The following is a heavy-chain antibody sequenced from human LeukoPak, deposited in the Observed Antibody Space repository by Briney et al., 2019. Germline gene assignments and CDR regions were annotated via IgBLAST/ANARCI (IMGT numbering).Heavy chain of an antibody. V-gene: IGHV3-23*01. CDR1: GFTFSSYA. J-gene: IGHJ4*02. CDR2: ISGSGGST. Sequence: PGGSLRLSCAASGFTFSSYAMSWVRQAPGKGLEWVSVISGSGGSTYYADSVKGRFTISRDNSKNTLYLQMNSLRAEDTAVYYCASRDIVAVPAAIVYWGQGTLVTASS. D-gene: IGHD2-2*02. CDR3: ASRDIVAVPAAIVY.